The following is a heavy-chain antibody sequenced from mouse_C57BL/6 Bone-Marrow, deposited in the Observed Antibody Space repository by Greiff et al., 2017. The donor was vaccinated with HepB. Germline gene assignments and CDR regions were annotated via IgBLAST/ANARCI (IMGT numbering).Heavy chain of an antibody. J-gene: IGHJ2*01. CDR2: INPYNGGT. CDR3: ARNGEGFDY. V-gene: IGHV1-19*01. Sequence: VQLQQSGPVLVKPGASVKMSCKASGYTFTDYYMNWVKQSHGKSLEWIGVINPYNGGTSYNQKFKGKATLTVDKSSSPAYMELNSLTSEDSAVYYCARNGEGFDYWGQGTTLTVSS. CDR1: GYTFTDYY.